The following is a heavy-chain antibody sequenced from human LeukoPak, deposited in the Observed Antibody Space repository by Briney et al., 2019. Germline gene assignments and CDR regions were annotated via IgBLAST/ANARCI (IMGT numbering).Heavy chain of an antibody. CDR3: ARDGAMGVPDWLDP. CDR2: IYYSGNT. J-gene: IGHJ5*02. Sequence: PSQTLSLTCTVSGGSISSGGYYWSWIRQHPGKGLEWIGYIYYSGNTYYNPSLKSRVTISVDTSKNQFSLKLSSVTAADTAVYYCARDGAMGVPDWLDPWGQGTLVTVSS. D-gene: IGHD4/OR15-4a*01. V-gene: IGHV4-31*03. CDR1: GGSISSGGYY.